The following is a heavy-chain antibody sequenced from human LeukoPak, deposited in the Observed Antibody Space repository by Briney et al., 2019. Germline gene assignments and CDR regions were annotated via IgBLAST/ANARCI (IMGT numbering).Heavy chain of an antibody. CDR3: ARGAIAAAASVHYYYMDV. D-gene: IGHD6-13*01. CDR2: IWYDGSNK. Sequence: GGSLRLSCAASGFTFSSYGMHWVRQAPGKGLAWVAVIWYDGSNKYYADSVKGRFTISRDNSKNTLYLQMNSLRAEDTAVYYCARGAIAAAASVHYYYMDVWGKGTTVTVSS. CDR1: GFTFSSYG. J-gene: IGHJ6*03. V-gene: IGHV3-33*01.